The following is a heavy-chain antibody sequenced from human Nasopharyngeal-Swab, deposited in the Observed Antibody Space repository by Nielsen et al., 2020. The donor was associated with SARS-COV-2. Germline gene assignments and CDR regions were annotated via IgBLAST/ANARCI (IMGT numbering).Heavy chain of an antibody. V-gene: IGHV3-30-3*01. J-gene: IGHJ4*02. CDR1: GFIFSSYA. Sequence: GESLKISCAASGFIFSSYAMHWVRQAPGKELEWVAVISYDESNKYYADSVKGRFTISRDNSKNTLYLRMNSLRAEDTAVYYCVRAGGGYGYADYWGQGTLVTVSS. CDR2: ISYDESNK. D-gene: IGHD5-18*01. CDR3: VRAGGGYGYADY.